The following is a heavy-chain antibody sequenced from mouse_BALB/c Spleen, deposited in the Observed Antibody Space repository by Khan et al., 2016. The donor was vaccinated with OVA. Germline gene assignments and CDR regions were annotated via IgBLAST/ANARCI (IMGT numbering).Heavy chain of an antibody. D-gene: IGHD1-1*02. Sequence: QVQLKESGPGLVAPSQSLSITCTVSGFSLTSYGVNWVRQPPGKGLEWLGVICGDGSTNYHSALISRLSISKDNSKSQVILKMNSLETNDTATCYSAKFGGIFYAVDYWGQGTSVTVSS. CDR2: ICGDGST. CDR1: GFSLTSYG. V-gene: IGHV2-3*01. J-gene: IGHJ4*01. CDR3: AKFGGIFYAVDY.